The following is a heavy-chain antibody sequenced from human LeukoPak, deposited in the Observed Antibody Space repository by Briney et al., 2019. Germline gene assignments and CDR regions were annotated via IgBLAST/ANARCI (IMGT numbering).Heavy chain of an antibody. D-gene: IGHD6-13*01. J-gene: IGHJ6*02. CDR2: IYYSGST. CDR3: ARDFSREYSSWYGYYYGMDV. Sequence: SETLSLTCTVSGGSISSSSYYWGWIRQPPGKGLEWIGSIYYSGSTYYNPSLKSRVSISVDTSKNQFSLKLSSVTAADTAVYYCARDFSREYSSWYGYYYGMDVWGQGTTVTVSS. V-gene: IGHV4-39*07. CDR1: GGSISSSSYY.